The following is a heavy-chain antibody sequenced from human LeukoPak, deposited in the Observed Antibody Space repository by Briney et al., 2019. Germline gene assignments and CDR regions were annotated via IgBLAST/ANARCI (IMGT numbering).Heavy chain of an antibody. V-gene: IGHV4-4*09. CDR2: IFSGGST. CDR1: GGSPSSHY. D-gene: IGHD3-16*01. CDR3: ARGRGPLRVEFGD. Sequence: SETLSLTCNVSGGSPSSHYCSWIRQAPGKGLEGIGFIFSGGSTNYNPSLKSRVSISMDTSQNQFSLKLTSVTAADTAVYYCARGRGPLRVEFGDWGQGALVTVSS. J-gene: IGHJ4*02.